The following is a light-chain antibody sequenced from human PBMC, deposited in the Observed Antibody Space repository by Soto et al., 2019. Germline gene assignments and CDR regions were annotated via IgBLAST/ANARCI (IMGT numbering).Light chain of an antibody. CDR1: SSNIGNNY. CDR2: DNN. CDR3: GTWDSSLSAVV. V-gene: IGLV1-51*01. Sequence: QSVLTQPPSVSAAPGQKVTFSCSGSSSNIGNNYVSWYQQLPGTAPKLLIYDNNKRPSGIPDRFSGSKSGTSATLGITGLQTGDEADYYCGTWDSSLSAVVFGGGTKLTVL. J-gene: IGLJ2*01.